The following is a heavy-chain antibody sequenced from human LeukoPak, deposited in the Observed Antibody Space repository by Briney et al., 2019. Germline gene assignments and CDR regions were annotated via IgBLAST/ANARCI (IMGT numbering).Heavy chain of an antibody. CDR2: FDPEDGET. V-gene: IGHV1-24*01. CDR1: GYTLTELS. CDR3: ATGGAYYYDSSRGAFDY. J-gene: IGHJ4*02. D-gene: IGHD3-22*01. Sequence: ASVKVSCKVSGYTLTELSMHWVRQAPGKGLEWMGGFDPEDGETIYAQKFQGRVTMTEDTSTDTAYMELSSLRSEDTAVYYCATGGAYYYDSSRGAFDYWGQGTLVTVSS.